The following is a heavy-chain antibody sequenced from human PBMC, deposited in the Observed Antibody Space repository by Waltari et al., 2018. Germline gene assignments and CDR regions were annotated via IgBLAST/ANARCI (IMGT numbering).Heavy chain of an antibody. CDR3: ASLDFWSADDAFDI. V-gene: IGHV4-61*02. D-gene: IGHD3-3*01. Sequence: QVQLQESGPGLVKHSQTLSLTCTVSGCSISSGSYYWSWLRTPAGKGLEWIGRIYTSGSTNYNPSLKSRVTISVDTSKNQFSLKLSSVTAADTAVYYCASLDFWSADDAFDIWGQGTMVTVSS. CDR2: IYTSGST. CDR1: GCSISSGSYY. J-gene: IGHJ3*02.